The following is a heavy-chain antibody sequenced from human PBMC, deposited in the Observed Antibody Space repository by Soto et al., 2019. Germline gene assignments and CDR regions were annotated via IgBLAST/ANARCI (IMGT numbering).Heavy chain of an antibody. J-gene: IGHJ4*02. CDR2: IYYSGST. CDR1: GGSISTYY. CDR3: ARDRSDSSANSFYFDY. D-gene: IGHD4-4*01. V-gene: IGHV4-59*01. Sequence: SETLSLTCTVSGGSISTYYWSWIRQPPGKGLEWIGYIYYSGSTNYNPSLKSRVSISVDTSKNQFSLKLNSVTTADTAVYYCARDRSDSSANSFYFDYWGQGRLVTVSS.